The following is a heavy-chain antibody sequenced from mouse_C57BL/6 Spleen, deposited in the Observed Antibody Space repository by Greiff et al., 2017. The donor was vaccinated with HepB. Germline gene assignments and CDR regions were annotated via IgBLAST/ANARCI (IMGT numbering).Heavy chain of an antibody. CDR1: GYTFTDYY. D-gene: IGHD2-3*01. CDR2: INPNNGGT. Sequence: EVQLQQSGPELVKPGASVKISCKASGYTFTDYYMNWVQQSHGKSLEWIGDINPNNGGTSYNQKFKGKATLTVDKSSRTAYMELRSLTAEDSAVYYCARGGWLPPVAYWGQGTLVTVSA. CDR3: ARGGWLPPVAY. V-gene: IGHV1-26*01. J-gene: IGHJ3*01.